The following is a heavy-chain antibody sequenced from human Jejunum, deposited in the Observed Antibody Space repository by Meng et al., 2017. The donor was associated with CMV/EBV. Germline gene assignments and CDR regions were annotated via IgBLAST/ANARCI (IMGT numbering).Heavy chain of an antibody. CDR2: LIPVLNKA. CDR1: GGSFSTYT. CDR3: ARGRGNQPLFDF. V-gene: IGHV1-69*10. Sequence: QVQWVQLGAEVKKPGSSVKVACKTSGGSFSTYTFSWERQAPGQGLEWMGGLIPVLNKAKSAPRFQDRVTFTADETTTTAYMELSSLTFEDTAVYFCARGRGNQPLFDFWGQGTLVTVSS. J-gene: IGHJ4*02. D-gene: IGHD2/OR15-2a*01.